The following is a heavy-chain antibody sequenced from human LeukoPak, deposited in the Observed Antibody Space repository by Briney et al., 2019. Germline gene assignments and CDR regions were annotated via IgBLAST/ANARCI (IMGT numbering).Heavy chain of an antibody. CDR3: ARRPIRIAVAGTFDY. CDR2: ISYDGSNK. V-gene: IGHV3-30-3*01. Sequence: GGSLRLSCAASGFTFSSYAMHWVRQAPGKGLEWVAVISYDGSNKYYADSVKGRFTISRDNAKNSLYLQMNSLRAEDTAVYYCARRPIRIAVAGTFDYWGQGTLVTVSS. D-gene: IGHD6-19*01. CDR1: GFTFSSYA. J-gene: IGHJ4*02.